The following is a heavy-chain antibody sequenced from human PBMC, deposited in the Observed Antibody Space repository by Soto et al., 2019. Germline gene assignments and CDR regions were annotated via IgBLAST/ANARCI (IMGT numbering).Heavy chain of an antibody. CDR1: GASISGFY. Sequence: SSETLSLTCTVSGASISGFYWSWIRKSAGKGLEWIGRIYATGTTDYNPSLKSRVMMSVDTSKKQFSLKLRSVTAADTAVYYCVRDGTKTLRDWFDPWGQGISVTVSS. D-gene: IGHD1-1*01. CDR3: VRDGTKTLRDWFDP. CDR2: IYATGTT. V-gene: IGHV4-4*07. J-gene: IGHJ5*02.